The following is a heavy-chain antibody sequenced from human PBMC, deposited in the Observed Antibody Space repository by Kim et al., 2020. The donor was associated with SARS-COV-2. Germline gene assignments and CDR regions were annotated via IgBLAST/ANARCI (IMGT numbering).Heavy chain of an antibody. CDR2: IYPGDSDT. V-gene: IGHV5-51*01. D-gene: IGHD4-17*01. CDR3: ARLGAGYGDYGRAFDP. Sequence: GESLKISCKGSGYSFTSYWIGWVRQMPGKGLEWMGIIYPGDSDTRYSPSFQGQVTISANKSISTAYLQWSSLKASDTAMYYCARLGAGYGDYGRAFDPWGQGTLVTVSA. J-gene: IGHJ5*02. CDR1: GYSFTSYW.